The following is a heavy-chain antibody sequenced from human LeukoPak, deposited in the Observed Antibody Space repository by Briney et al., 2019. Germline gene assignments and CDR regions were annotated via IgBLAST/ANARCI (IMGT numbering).Heavy chain of an antibody. D-gene: IGHD6-6*01. CDR1: GFTFSSYA. J-gene: IGHJ4*02. Sequence: PGGSLRLSCAASGFTFSSYAMSWVRQAPGKGLEWVSAISGSGGSTYYADSVKGRFTISRDNSKNTLYLQMNSLRAEDTAVYYCARDWGSSRLNFDYWGQGTLVTVSS. CDR2: ISGSGGST. CDR3: ARDWGSSRLNFDY. V-gene: IGHV3-23*01.